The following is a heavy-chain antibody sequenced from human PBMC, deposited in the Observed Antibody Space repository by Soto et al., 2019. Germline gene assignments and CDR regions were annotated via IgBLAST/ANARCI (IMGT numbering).Heavy chain of an antibody. CDR1: GFTVSSYG. CDR2: ISYDGSNK. V-gene: IGHV3-30*18. Sequence: SLRLSCAASGFTVSSYGMHWVRQAPGKGLEWVAVISYDGSNKYYAGSVKGRFTISRDNSKNTLYLHMNSLRAEDTAVYYCAKEGGYRSSWYFPDYYYYGMDVWGQGTTVTVSS. D-gene: IGHD6-13*01. J-gene: IGHJ6*02. CDR3: AKEGGYRSSWYFPDYYYYGMDV.